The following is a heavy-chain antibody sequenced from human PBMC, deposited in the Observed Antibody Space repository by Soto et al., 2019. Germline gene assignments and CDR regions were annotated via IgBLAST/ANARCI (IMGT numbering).Heavy chain of an antibody. V-gene: IGHV4-30-4*01. Sequence: QVQLQESGPGLVKPSQTLSLTCTVSGGSISSGDYYWSWIRQPPGKALEWIGYIYYSGSTYYPPSLRSRVTISVDTSKNQFSLKLSSVTAADTAVYYCARDVLYSTSRIDSWGQGTLVTVSS. CDR3: ARDVLYSTSRIDS. CDR1: GGSISSGDYY. CDR2: IYYSGST. J-gene: IGHJ4*02. D-gene: IGHD6-6*01.